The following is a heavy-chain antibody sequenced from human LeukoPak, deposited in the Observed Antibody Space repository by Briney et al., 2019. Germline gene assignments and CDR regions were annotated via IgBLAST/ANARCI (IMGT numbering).Heavy chain of an antibody. CDR3: VRSSGWPGY. D-gene: IGHD6-19*01. CDR2: IWYDGSNK. Sequence: GGSLRLSCAASGFTFSIAWMSWVRQAPGKGLEWVAVIWYDGSNKYYADSVKGRFTISRDNAKNTLYLQMNSLRVEDTAVYYCVRSSGWPGYWGQGTMVTVSS. CDR1: GFTFSIAW. J-gene: IGHJ4*02. V-gene: IGHV3-33*03.